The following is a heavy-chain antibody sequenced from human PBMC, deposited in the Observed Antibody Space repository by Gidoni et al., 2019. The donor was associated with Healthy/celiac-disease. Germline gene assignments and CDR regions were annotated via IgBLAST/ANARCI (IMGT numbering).Heavy chain of an antibody. CDR1: GGSISIGGYS. J-gene: IGHJ4*02. V-gene: IGHV4-31*03. CDR2: IYYSGST. D-gene: IGHD3-22*01. CDR3: ARERRIYYDSSGYYYDIHDY. Sequence: QVQLQESGPGLVKPSQTLSLTCTVSGGSISIGGYSWRWIRQHPGKGLEWIGYIYYSGSTYYNPSLKSRVTISVDTSKNQLSLKLSSVTAADTAVYYCARERRIYYDSSGYYYDIHDYWGQGTLVTVSS.